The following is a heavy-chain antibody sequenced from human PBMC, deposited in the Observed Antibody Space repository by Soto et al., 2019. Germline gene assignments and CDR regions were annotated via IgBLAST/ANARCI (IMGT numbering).Heavy chain of an antibody. CDR2: IFYSGST. CDR3: ARDRNLKGYYGMDV. V-gene: IGHV4-59*01. Sequence: QVQLQESGPGLVKPSETLSLTCTVSGGSISSYYWNWIRQPPGKGLEWIGYIFYSGSTNYNPSLKSRVTISVDTSKNQFSLKLNSVTAADTAVYYCARDRNLKGYYGMDVWGQGTTVTVSS. CDR1: GGSISSYY. J-gene: IGHJ6*02.